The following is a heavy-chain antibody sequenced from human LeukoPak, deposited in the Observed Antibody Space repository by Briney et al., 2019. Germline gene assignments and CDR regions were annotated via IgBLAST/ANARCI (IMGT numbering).Heavy chain of an antibody. V-gene: IGHV3-21*01. J-gene: IGHJ3*02. CDR1: GFTFSSYA. CDR3: ASEIGSNGAFDI. Sequence: GGSLRLSCAASGFTFSSYAMCWVRQAPGKGLEWVSSISSSSSYIYYADSVKGRFTISRDNAKNSLYLQMNSLRAEDTAVYYCASEIGSNGAFDIWGQGTMVTVSS. CDR2: ISSSSSYI. D-gene: IGHD2-8*01.